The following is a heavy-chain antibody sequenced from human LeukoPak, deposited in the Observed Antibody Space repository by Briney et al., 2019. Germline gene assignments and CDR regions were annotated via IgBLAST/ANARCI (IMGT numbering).Heavy chain of an antibody. CDR2: IRYDGSDK. D-gene: IGHD1-26*01. Sequence: GGSLGLSCAASGFAFSSYGMHWVRQAPGKGLEWVAFIRYDGSDKYYADSVKGRFTISRDNSKNTLYLQMNSLRAEDTAVYYCAKDRVATYFYYMDVWGKGTTVTV. CDR3: AKDRVATYFYYMDV. V-gene: IGHV3-30*02. CDR1: GFAFSSYG. J-gene: IGHJ6*03.